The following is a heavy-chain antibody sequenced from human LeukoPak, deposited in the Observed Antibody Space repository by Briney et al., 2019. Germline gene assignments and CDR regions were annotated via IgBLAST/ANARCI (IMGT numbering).Heavy chain of an antibody. J-gene: IGHJ4*02. D-gene: IGHD3-16*01. V-gene: IGHV3-23*01. CDR2: ISGSGSGGST. Sequence: GGSLRLSCAASGFTFSSSAMSWVRQAPGKGLEWVSSISGSGSGGSTYYADSVKGRFTISRDNSKNTLYLQMNSLRAEDTAVYWCAKTLWGLTLLSSDYWGQGTLVTVSS. CDR1: GFTFSSSA. CDR3: AKTLWGLTLLSSDY.